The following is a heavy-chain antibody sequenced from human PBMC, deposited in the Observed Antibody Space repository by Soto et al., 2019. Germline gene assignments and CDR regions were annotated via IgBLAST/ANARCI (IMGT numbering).Heavy chain of an antibody. CDR2: ISGSGGST. Sequence: GGSLRLSCAASGFTFSSYAMSWVRQAPGKGLEWVSAISGSGGSTYYADSVKGRFTISRDNSKNTLYLQMNSLRAEDTAVYYCAKAKRSTRGYYDSSGYPYGMDVWGQGTTVTVSS. D-gene: IGHD3-22*01. CDR3: AKAKRSTRGYYDSSGYPYGMDV. CDR1: GFTFSSYA. J-gene: IGHJ6*02. V-gene: IGHV3-23*01.